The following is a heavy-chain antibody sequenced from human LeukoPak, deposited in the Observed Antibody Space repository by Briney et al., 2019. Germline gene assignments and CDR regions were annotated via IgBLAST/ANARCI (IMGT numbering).Heavy chain of an antibody. CDR3: ASGRQLGY. J-gene: IGHJ4*02. CDR2: IKEDGSEK. D-gene: IGHD6-13*01. V-gene: IGHV3-7*01. CDR1: GFTFW. Sequence: GGSLSLSCAASGFTFWMSWVRQAPGKGLEWVANIKEDGSEKYYEDSVKGRFTISRDNARNSLYLQMNSLRAEDTAVYYCASGRQLGYWGQGTLVTVSS.